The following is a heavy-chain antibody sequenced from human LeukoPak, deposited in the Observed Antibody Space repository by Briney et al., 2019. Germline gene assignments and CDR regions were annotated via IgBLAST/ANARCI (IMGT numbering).Heavy chain of an antibody. CDR2: IYTSGTT. CDR3: TRDLPYSSSWESIDY. D-gene: IGHD6-13*01. V-gene: IGHV4-4*07. Sequence: SETLSLTCTVSGGSISSYYWSWIRQPAGKGLEGIGRIYTSGTTHYNPSLKSRVTMSVDTSKNQFSLKLSSVTAADTAVYYCTRDLPYSSSWESIDYWGQGTLVTVSS. CDR1: GGSISSYY. J-gene: IGHJ4*02.